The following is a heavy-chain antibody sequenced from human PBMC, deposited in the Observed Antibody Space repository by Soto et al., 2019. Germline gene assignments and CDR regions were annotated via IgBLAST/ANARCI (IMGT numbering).Heavy chain of an antibody. Sequence: QVQLVQSGAEVKKPGSSVKVSCKASGGTFGIRTTYAITWVRQAPGQGPEWMGGFLPIYGTAYYTEKFQGRVTFTADETTSTAYMELRSLRSTDTAVYYCARDRDTSLGHPPYWGQGTLVTV. CDR3: ARDRDTSLGHPPY. CDR2: FLPIYGTA. D-gene: IGHD5-18*01. V-gene: IGHV1-69*01. J-gene: IGHJ4*02. CDR1: GGTFGIRTTYA.